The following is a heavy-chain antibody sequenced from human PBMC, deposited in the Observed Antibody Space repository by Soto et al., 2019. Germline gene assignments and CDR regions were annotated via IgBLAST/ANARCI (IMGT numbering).Heavy chain of an antibody. V-gene: IGHV3-23*01. CDR2: ISGGDGST. D-gene: IGHD6-19*01. CDR3: AKEYTSGWYYSDY. J-gene: IGHJ4*01. Sequence: GGSLRLSCAASGFTFSSYAMSWVRQAPGKGLEWVSTISGGDGSTYYADSVKGRFTISRDNSKNTLYLQMNSLRAEDTAVYYRAKEYTSGWYYSDYWGHGTLITV. CDR1: GFTFSSYA.